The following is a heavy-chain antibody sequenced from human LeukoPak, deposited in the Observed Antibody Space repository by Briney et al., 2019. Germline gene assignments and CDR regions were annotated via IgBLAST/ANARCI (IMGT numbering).Heavy chain of an antibody. Sequence: SETLSLTCTVSGGSISSYYWSWIRQPPGKGLEWIGYIYYSGSTNYNPSLKSRVTISVDTSKNQVSLKLSSVTAADTAMYYCARGEYCGGGTCYGFDNWGQGTLVTVSS. CDR2: IYYSGST. V-gene: IGHV4-59*12. D-gene: IGHD2-15*01. J-gene: IGHJ4*02. CDR1: GGSISSYY. CDR3: ARGEYCGGGTCYGFDN.